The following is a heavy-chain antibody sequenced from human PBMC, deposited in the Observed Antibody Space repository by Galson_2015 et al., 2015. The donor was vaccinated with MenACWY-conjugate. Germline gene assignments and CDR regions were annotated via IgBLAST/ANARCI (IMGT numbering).Heavy chain of an antibody. CDR1: GFTFSSYA. J-gene: IGHJ6*02. CDR2: ISNSGGTK. Sequence: SLRLSCAVSGFTFSSYAMSRVRQAPGKGLEWVSYISNSGGTKYYADTVKGRFTISRDNSKNTLYLQTNSLRAEDTAVYYCAKVPVSGGYYNGMDVWGQGTTVTASS. CDR3: AKVPVSGGYYNGMDV. D-gene: IGHD2-15*01. V-gene: IGHV3-23*01.